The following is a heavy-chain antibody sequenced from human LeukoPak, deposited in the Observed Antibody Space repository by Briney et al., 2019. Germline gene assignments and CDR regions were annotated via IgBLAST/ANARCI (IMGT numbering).Heavy chain of an antibody. Sequence: PGGSLRLSCAASGFTFSSYWMSWVRQAPGKGLEWVANIKQDGSEKYYVDSVKGRFTISRDNAKNSLCLQMNSLRAEDTAVYYCASGFGFDCSSTSCSYFDYWGQGTLVTVSS. D-gene: IGHD2-2*01. CDR1: GFTFSSYW. J-gene: IGHJ4*02. CDR3: ASGFGFDCSSTSCSYFDY. V-gene: IGHV3-7*01. CDR2: IKQDGSEK.